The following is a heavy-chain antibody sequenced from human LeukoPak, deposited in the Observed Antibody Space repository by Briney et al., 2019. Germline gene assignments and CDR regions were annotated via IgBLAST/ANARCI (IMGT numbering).Heavy chain of an antibody. J-gene: IGHJ5*02. Sequence: GGSLRLSCAASGLTFSSYAMSWVRQAPGKGLEWVSAISGSGGSTYYADSVKGRFTISRDNSKNTLYLQMNSLRAEDTAVYYCAKGRIAAAGKTNWSDPWGQGTLVTVSS. CDR3: AKGRIAAAGKTNWSDP. V-gene: IGHV3-23*01. D-gene: IGHD6-13*01. CDR1: GLTFSSYA. CDR2: ISGSGGST.